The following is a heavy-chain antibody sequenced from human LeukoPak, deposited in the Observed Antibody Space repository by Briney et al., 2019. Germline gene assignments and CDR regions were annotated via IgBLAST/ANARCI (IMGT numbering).Heavy chain of an antibody. CDR2: IIPILGTA. J-gene: IGHJ3*02. V-gene: IGHV1-69*11. CDR1: GGTFSSYA. CDR3: ACLWDSSGYYQDDAFDI. Sequence: SVKVSCKASGGTFSSYAISWVRQAPGQGLEWMGRIIPILGTANYAQKFQGRVTITTDESTSTAYMELSSLRSEDTAVYYCACLWDSSGYYQDDAFDIWGQGTMVTVSS. D-gene: IGHD3-22*01.